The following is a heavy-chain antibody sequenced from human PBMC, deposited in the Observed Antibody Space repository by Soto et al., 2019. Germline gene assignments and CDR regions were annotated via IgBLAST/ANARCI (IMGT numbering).Heavy chain of an antibody. Sequence: QVQLVQSGAEVKKPGSSVKVSCKASGGTFSSYTISWVRQSPGPGLEWMGRIIPILGIANYAQKFQGRVRLTGDKSTSTAYMELSSLGSEDTGAYYWAKAPESSGSSLPQRDYGGQGTLVTVSS. CDR2: IIPILGIA. D-gene: IGHD3-10*01. J-gene: IGHJ4*02. CDR1: GGTFSSYT. CDR3: AKAPESSGSSLPQRDY. V-gene: IGHV1-69*02.